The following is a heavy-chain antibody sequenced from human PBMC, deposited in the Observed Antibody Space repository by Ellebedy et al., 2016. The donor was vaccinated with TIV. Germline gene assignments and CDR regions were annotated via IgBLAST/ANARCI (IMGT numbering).Heavy chain of an antibody. CDR1: GFTFSSYW. CDR2: IKQDGSEK. CDR3: ARDRDMRYSSFYGMDV. V-gene: IGHV3-7*01. D-gene: IGHD6-13*01. J-gene: IGHJ6*02. Sequence: GESLKISXAASGFTFSSYWMSWVRQAPGKGLEWVANIKQDGSEKYYVDSVKGRFTISRDNAKNSLYLQMNSLRAEDTAVYYCARDRDMRYSSFYGMDVWGQGTTVTVSS.